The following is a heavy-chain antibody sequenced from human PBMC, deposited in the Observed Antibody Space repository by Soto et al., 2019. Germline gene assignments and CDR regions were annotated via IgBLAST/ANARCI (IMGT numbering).Heavy chain of an antibody. D-gene: IGHD4-4*01. CDR1: GYKFSSYA. Sequence: QGQLVQSGAEVKKPGASVKVSCKASGYKFSSYALSWVRQAPGQGLEWLGWISVDSGNTKYVQSLQDRVSMTTDTSTSTAHMELTSLRSEDTAVYYCARRNNAFHIWGQGTMVTVSS. V-gene: IGHV1-18*01. J-gene: IGHJ3*02. CDR2: ISVDSGNT. CDR3: ARRNNAFHI.